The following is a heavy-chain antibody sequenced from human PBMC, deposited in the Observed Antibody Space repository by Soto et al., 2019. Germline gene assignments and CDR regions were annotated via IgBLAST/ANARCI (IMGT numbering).Heavy chain of an antibody. D-gene: IGHD6-6*01. Sequence: SVKVSCKASGGTFSSYAISWVRQAPGQGLEWMGGIIPIFGTANYAQKFQGRVTITADESTSTAYMELSSLRSEDTAVYYCARVKAARPDAFDIWGQGTMVTVSS. CDR1: GGTFSSYA. J-gene: IGHJ3*02. CDR2: IIPIFGTA. CDR3: ARVKAARPDAFDI. V-gene: IGHV1-69*13.